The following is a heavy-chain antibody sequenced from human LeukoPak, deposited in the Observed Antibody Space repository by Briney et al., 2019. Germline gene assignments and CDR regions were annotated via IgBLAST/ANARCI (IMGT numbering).Heavy chain of an antibody. D-gene: IGHD4-17*01. CDR1: GFTFSSYS. Sequence: GGSLRLSCAASGFTFSSYSMNWVRQAPGKGLEWVSYISSSSGTIYYADSVKGRFTISRDNAKNSLYLQVNSLRPEDTAVYYCARDRYGDSAFDIWGQGTMVTVSS. V-gene: IGHV3-48*01. CDR2: ISSSSGTI. J-gene: IGHJ3*02. CDR3: ARDRYGDSAFDI.